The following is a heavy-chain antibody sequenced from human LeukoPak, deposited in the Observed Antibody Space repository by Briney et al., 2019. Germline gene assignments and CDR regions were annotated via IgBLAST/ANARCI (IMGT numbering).Heavy chain of an antibody. CDR3: AGGRLHDAFDI. J-gene: IGHJ3*02. CDR1: GGSFSGYY. CDR2: INHSGST. V-gene: IGHV4-34*01. Sequence: SETLSLTCAVYGGSFSGYYWSWIRQPPGKGREGIVEINHSGSTNYNPSLKSRVTISVDTSKTPYSLKMSSVTAADTAVYYCAGGRLHDAFDIWGQGTMVTVSS. D-gene: IGHD5-24*01.